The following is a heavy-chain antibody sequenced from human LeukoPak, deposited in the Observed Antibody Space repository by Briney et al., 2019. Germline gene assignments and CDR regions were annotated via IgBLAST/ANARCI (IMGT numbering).Heavy chain of an antibody. Sequence: SSETLSLTCAVYGGSFSGYYWSWIRQPPGKGLEWIGEINHSGSTNYNPSLKSRVTISVDTSKNQFSLKLSSVTAADTAVYYCARARGLRWYHGGCVFDYWGQGTLVTVSS. CDR1: GGSFSGYY. V-gene: IGHV4-34*01. D-gene: IGHD4-23*01. J-gene: IGHJ4*02. CDR3: ARARGLRWYHGGCVFDY. CDR2: INHSGST.